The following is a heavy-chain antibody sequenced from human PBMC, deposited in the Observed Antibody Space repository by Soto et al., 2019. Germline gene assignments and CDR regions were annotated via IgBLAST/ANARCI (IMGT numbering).Heavy chain of an antibody. CDR2: FDPEDGET. CDR3: ATAGVGITMIPWVY. CDR1: GYTLTELS. V-gene: IGHV1-24*01. J-gene: IGHJ4*02. Sequence: ASVKVSCTVSGYTLTELSMHWVRQAPGKGLEWMGGFDPEDGETIYAQKFQGRVTMTEDTSTDTAYMELSSLRSEDTAVYYCATAGVGITMIPWVYWGQGTLVTVSS. D-gene: IGHD3-22*01.